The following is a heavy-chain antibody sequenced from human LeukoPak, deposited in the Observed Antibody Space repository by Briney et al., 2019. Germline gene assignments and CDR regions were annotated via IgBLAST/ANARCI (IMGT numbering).Heavy chain of an antibody. J-gene: IGHJ6*03. CDR3: ARALRYCSSTSCSLYYYYYMDV. V-gene: IGHV4-38-2*02. Sequence: SETLSLTCTVSGYSISSGYYWGWIRQPPGKGLEWIGSIYHSGSTYYNPSLKSRVTISVDRSKNQFSLKLSSVTAADTAVYYCARALRYCSSTSCSLYYYYYMDVWGKGTTVTVSS. D-gene: IGHD2-2*01. CDR2: IYHSGST. CDR1: GYSISSGYY.